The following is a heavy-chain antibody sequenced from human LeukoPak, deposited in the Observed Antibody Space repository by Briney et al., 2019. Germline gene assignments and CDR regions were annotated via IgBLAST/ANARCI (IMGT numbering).Heavy chain of an antibody. V-gene: IGHV3-33*08. CDR1: GFTFSSYG. CDR3: ARDAYGMDV. Sequence: GGSLRLSCAASGFTFSSYGMNWVRQAPGKGLEWVAVVWYDGRKEYYGDSVKGRFTISRDNSKDTLFLQMNSLRAEDTAVYYCARDAYGMDVWGQGTTVTVSS. CDR2: VWYDGRKE. J-gene: IGHJ6*02.